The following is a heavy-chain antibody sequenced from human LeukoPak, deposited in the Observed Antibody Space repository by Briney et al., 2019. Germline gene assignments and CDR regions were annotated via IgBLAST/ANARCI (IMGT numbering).Heavy chain of an antibody. CDR3: ARLVGYCSSTSCHTKVVYFDY. D-gene: IGHD2-2*02. Sequence: GESLKISCKGSGYSFTSYWIGWVRQMPVKGLEWMGIIYPGDSDTRYSPSFQGQVTISADKSISTAYLQWRSLKASDTAMYYCARLVGYCSSTSCHTKVVYFDYWGQGTLVTVSS. CDR2: IYPGDSDT. CDR1: GYSFTSYW. J-gene: IGHJ4*02. V-gene: IGHV5-51*01.